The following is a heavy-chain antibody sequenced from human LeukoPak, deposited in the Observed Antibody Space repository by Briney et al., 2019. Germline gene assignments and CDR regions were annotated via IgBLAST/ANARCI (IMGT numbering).Heavy chain of an antibody. CDR1: GGSISSHY. V-gene: IGHV4-59*11. CDR2: IYYSGST. J-gene: IGHJ6*03. D-gene: IGHD6-6*01. CDR3: ARAAYSSSSPYYYYYYYMDV. Sequence: SETLSLTCTVSGGSISSHYWSWNRQPPGKGLEWIGYIYYSGSTNYNPSLKSRVTLSVDTSKNQFSLKLSSVTAADTAVYYCARAAYSSSSPYYYYYYYMDVWGKGTTVTVSS.